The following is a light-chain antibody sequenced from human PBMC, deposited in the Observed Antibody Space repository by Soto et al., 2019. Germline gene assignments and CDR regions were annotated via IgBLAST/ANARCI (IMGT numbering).Light chain of an antibody. CDR3: PQRINWPLT. V-gene: IGKV3-11*01. J-gene: IGKJ4*01. Sequence: EIVLTQSPATLSLSPGERAALSCRASQSVGSYLAWYQQKPGQAPRLLIYDASNRATGIPARFSGSGSGTDFTLTISSLEPEDFAVYYCPQRINWPLTFGGGTKVEIK. CDR1: QSVGSY. CDR2: DAS.